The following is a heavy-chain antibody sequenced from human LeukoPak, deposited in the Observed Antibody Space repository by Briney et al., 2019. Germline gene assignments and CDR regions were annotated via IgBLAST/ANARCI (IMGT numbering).Heavy chain of an antibody. CDR3: AGGYCSSTSCYQH. D-gene: IGHD2-2*01. V-gene: IGHV4-39*07. J-gene: IGHJ1*01. CDR2: IYYSGST. CDR1: GGSISSSSYY. Sequence: SETLSLTCTVSGGSISSSSYYWGWIRQPPGKGLEWIGSIYYSGSTYYNPSLKSRVTISVDTSKNQFSLKLSSVTAADTAVYYCAGGYCSSTSCYQHWGQGTLVTVSS.